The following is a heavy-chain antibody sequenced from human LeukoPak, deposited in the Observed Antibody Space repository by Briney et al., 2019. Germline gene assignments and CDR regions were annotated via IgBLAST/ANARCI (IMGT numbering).Heavy chain of an antibody. CDR3: ARDLTYAGMDV. Sequence: ASVKVSCKASGYTFTSYGISWVRQAPGQGLEWMGWISAYNGNTNYAQKFQGRVTMTRDTSISTAYMELSRLRSDDTAVYYCARDLTYAGMDVWGQGTTVTVSS. CDR1: GYTFTSYG. J-gene: IGHJ6*02. CDR2: ISAYNGNT. V-gene: IGHV1-18*01. D-gene: IGHD2-8*01.